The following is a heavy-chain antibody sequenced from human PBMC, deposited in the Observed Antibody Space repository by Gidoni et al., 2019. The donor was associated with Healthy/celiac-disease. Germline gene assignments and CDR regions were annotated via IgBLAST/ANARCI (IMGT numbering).Heavy chain of an antibody. CDR3: ARVGVWETWELNGPANGMDG. CDR1: DGSIRSGSYS. V-gene: IGHV4-61*02. D-gene: IGHD1-7*01. CDR2: IYTSGNT. J-gene: IGHJ6*02. Sequence: QVQLQESGPGLVKPSQTLSLTCTVSDGSIRSGSYSWSWILQHAGKVLEWIGRIYTSGNTNYKPTLKRRVNISVDTSKNQFDLKLSSVTAAETGVYYCARVGVWETWELNGPANGMDGWGQGTTVTVSS.